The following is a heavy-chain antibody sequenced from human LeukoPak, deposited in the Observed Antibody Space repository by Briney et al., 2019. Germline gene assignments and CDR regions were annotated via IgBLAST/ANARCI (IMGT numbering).Heavy chain of an antibody. J-gene: IGHJ4*02. V-gene: IGHV3-23*01. CDR1: GFPFSDFS. D-gene: IGHD3-10*02. CDR2: TNSGGTTT. CDR3: AKQSYARSLGE. Sequence: GGSLRLSCATSGFPFSDFSMTWVRQAPGKGLEWISTTNSGGTTTYYAESVKGRFPISRDNFTNALYLQMSSLRVEDTAIYYCAKQSYARSLGEGGPGTLVTVSS.